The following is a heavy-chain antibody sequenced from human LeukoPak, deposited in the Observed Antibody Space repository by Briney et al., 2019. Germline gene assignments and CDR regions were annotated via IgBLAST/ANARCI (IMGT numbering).Heavy chain of an antibody. Sequence: GGSLRLAWVVAGLTVSNYGMSWVRQAAGKGLEWVVGISVRGGGTNYADCVKGRFTISRDNSMNTVYLQMNSLRAEDTAVYFCAKRGIVIRGFLVMVFHKEAYYFDNGGQGVLVAVS. CDR1: GLTVSNYG. D-gene: IGHD3-10*01. CDR3: AKRGIVIRGFLVMVFHKEAYYFDN. V-gene: IGHV3-23*01. J-gene: IGHJ4*02. CDR2: ISVRGGGT.